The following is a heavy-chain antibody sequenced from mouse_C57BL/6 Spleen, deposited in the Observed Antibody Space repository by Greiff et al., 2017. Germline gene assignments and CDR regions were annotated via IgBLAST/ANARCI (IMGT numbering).Heavy chain of an antibody. V-gene: IGHV1-80*01. J-gene: IGHJ1*03. CDR1: GYAFSSYW. CDR2: IYPGDGDT. D-gene: IGHD1-1*01. CDR3: ARSRITTVVERYFDV. Sequence: VQVVESGAELVKPGASVKISCKASGYAFSSYWMNWVKQRPGKGLEWIGQIYPGDGDTNYNGKFKGKATLTADKSSSTAYMQLSSLTSEDSAVYFCARSRITTVVERYFDVWGTGTTVTVSS.